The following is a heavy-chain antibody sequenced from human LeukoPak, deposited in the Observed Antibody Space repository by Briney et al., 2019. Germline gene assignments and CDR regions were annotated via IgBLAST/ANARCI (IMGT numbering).Heavy chain of an antibody. J-gene: IGHJ4*02. Sequence: GGSLRLSCAASGFTFVDYAMYWVRQAPGKGLEWVSLISGDGGSTYYADSVKGRFTISRDNSKNSLYLQMNTLRTEDTALYYCAKDMAFDVMGFDYWGQGTLVTVSS. CDR3: AKDMAFDVMGFDY. D-gene: IGHD2-8*01. V-gene: IGHV3-43*02. CDR1: GFTFVDYA. CDR2: ISGDGGST.